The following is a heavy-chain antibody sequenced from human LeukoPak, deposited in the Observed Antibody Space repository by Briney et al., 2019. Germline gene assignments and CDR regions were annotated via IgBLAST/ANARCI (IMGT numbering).Heavy chain of an antibody. CDR1: GFSFSNAW. CDR3: TTDGGDYYFDY. D-gene: IGHD2-21*02. Sequence: PGGSLRLSCAASGFSFSNAWMSWVRQAPGKGLEWVARKRKAGGGTTDYAAPVKGRFTISRDDSKNTLYLQMSSLKTEDTAVYYCTTDGGDYYFDYWGQGTLASVSS. V-gene: IGHV3-15*01. J-gene: IGHJ4*02. CDR2: KRKAGGGTT.